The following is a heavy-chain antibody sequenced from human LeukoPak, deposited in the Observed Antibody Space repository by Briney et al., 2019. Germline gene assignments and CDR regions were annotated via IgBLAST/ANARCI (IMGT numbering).Heavy chain of an antibody. V-gene: IGHV4-4*07. CDR3: ARDIQVVQGTGDSSGWYRFFDY. D-gene: IGHD6-19*01. CDR1: GGSFSYYY. Sequence: SETLSLTCTVSGGSFSYYYWSWIRQPAGKGLEWIGRIYSSGSTNYNPSLKSRVTMSIDTSKNQFSLKLSSVTAADTAVYYCARDIQVVQGTGDSSGWYRFFDYWGQGTLVTVSS. J-gene: IGHJ4*02. CDR2: IYSSGST.